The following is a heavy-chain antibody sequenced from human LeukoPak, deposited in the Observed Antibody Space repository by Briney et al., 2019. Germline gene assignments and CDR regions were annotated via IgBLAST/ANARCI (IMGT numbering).Heavy chain of an antibody. CDR2: ISSSGSTI. V-gene: IGHV3-48*03. Sequence: PGGSLRLSCAASGFTFSRYAMNWVRQAPGKGLEWVSYISSSGSTIYYADSVKGRFTISRDNAKNSLYLQMNSLRAEDTAVYYCARMYGDYIRGRYFDLWGRGTLVTVSS. J-gene: IGHJ2*01. D-gene: IGHD4-17*01. CDR1: GFTFSRYA. CDR3: ARMYGDYIRGRYFDL.